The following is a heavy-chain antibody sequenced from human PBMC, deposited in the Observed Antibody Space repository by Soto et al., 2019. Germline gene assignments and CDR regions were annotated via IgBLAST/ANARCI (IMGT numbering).Heavy chain of an antibody. J-gene: IGHJ3*02. D-gene: IGHD6-19*01. CDR2: ISYDGSNK. V-gene: IGHV3-30-3*01. CDR1: GFTFSSYA. CDR3: ARGVIAVAYYAFAI. Sequence: QVQLVESGGGVVQPGRSLRLSCAASGFTFSSYAMHWVRQAPGKGLEWVAVISYDGSNKYYADSVKGRFTISRDNSKNTLYLQMNSLRAEDTAVYYCARGVIAVAYYAFAIWGQGTMVTVSS.